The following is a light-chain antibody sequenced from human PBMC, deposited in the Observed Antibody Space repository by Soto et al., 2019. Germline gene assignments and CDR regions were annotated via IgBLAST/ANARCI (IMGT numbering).Light chain of an antibody. CDR1: QSVSSTY. J-gene: IGKJ2*01. V-gene: IGKV3-20*01. CDR3: QHFGTSPPYT. Sequence: EIVLTQSPGTLSLSPGERATLSCRASQSVSSTYLAWYQQKPGQAPRLLIYGASSRATGTPDRFSGSGSGTDFTLTISRLEPEDFVVYCCQHFGTSPPYTFGQGTKLEI. CDR2: GAS.